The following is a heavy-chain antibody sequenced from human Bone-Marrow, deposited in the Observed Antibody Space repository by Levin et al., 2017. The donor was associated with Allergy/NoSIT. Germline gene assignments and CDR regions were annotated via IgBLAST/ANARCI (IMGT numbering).Heavy chain of an antibody. CDR1: GGSFYTSY. D-gene: IGHD6-13*01. V-gene: IGHV4-34*01. CDR3: AGAFASAGTDSIYFYYYGVDV. CDR2: INHSGTT. Sequence: SETLSLTCGVYGGSFYTSYWSGIRQPPGKGLEWVGEINHSGTTKYNPSLKSRVTISVDTSENQISLRLSSVTAADTAVYYCAGAFASAGTDSIYFYYYGVDVWGQGTTVTVSS. J-gene: IGHJ6*02.